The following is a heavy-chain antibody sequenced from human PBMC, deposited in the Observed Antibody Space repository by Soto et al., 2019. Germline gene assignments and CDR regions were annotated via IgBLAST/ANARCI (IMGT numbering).Heavy chain of an antibody. CDR2: INPNSGGT. J-gene: IGHJ3*02. CDR1: GYTFTGYY. Sequence: ASVKVSCKASGYTFTGYYMHWVRQAPGQGLEWMGWINPNSGGTNYAQKFQGWVTMTRDTSISTAYMELSSLRSEDTAVYYCARDIVQGYDSSGYGAFDIWGQGTMVTVSS. V-gene: IGHV1-2*04. CDR3: ARDIVQGYDSSGYGAFDI. D-gene: IGHD3-22*01.